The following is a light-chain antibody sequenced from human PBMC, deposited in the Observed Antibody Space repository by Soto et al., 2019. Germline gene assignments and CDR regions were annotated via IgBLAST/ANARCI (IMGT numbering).Light chain of an antibody. V-gene: IGLV4-69*01. CDR1: SGYSNYA. J-gene: IGLJ2*01. Sequence: QPVLTQSPSASASLGDSVKLTCTLSSGYSNYAIAWHQQQPEKGPRFLMNLNSDGSHSNGDGIPDRFSGSSSGTERYLTISSLQSEDEADYDCQSWGTGIVVFGGGTKLTVL. CDR3: QSWGTGIVV. CDR2: LNSDGSH.